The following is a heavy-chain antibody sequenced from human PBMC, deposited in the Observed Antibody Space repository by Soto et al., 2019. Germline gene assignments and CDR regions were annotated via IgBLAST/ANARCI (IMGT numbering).Heavy chain of an antibody. Sequence: GGSLRLSCAASGFTFSSYAMHWVRQAPGKGLEWVAVISYDGSNKYYADSVKGRFTISRDNSKNTLYLQMNSLRAEDTAVYYCARDRVGEQLGGDYYYGMDVWGQGTTVTVSS. CDR2: ISYDGSNK. J-gene: IGHJ6*02. V-gene: IGHV3-30-3*01. CDR3: ARDRVGEQLGGDYYYGMDV. CDR1: GFTFSSYA. D-gene: IGHD3-16*01.